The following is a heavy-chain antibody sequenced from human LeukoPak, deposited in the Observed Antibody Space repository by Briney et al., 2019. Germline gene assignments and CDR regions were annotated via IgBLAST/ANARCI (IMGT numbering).Heavy chain of an antibody. CDR1: GGSISSYY. J-gene: IGHJ4*02. D-gene: IGHD3-22*01. CDR3: ASLDYYDSSGPFDY. V-gene: IGHV4-4*08. Sequence: SETLSLTCTVSGGSISSYYWSWIRQPPGKGLEWIGYIYTSGSTNYNPSLKSRVTMSVDTSKNQFSLKLSSVTAADTAVYYCASLDYYDSSGPFDYWGQGTLVTVSS. CDR2: IYTSGST.